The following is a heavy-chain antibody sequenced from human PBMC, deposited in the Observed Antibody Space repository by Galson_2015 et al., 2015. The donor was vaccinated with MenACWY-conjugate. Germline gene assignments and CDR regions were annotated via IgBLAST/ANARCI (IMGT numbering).Heavy chain of an antibody. Sequence: SLRLSCAASGFTFNNVWMSWVRQAPGKGLEWVARIKCRTDGGTTDYATPVKGRFTILRDDSTNTLYLQMNSLKIEDTAMYFCTRDRDVGGSRWWFDPWGQGTLVTVSS. CDR2: IKCRTDGGTT. J-gene: IGHJ5*02. CDR3: TRDRDVGGSRWWFDP. D-gene: IGHD2-15*01. V-gene: IGHV3-15*01. CDR1: GFTFNNVW.